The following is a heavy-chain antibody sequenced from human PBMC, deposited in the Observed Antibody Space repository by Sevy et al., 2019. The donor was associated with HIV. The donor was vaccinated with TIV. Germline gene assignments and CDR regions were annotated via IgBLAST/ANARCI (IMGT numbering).Heavy chain of an antibody. Sequence: GDSLKISCKGSGYSFTSYWIGWVRQMPGKGLEWMGIIYPGDSDTRYSPSFQGQVTISADKTISTAYLQWSRLKPSDTAMYYGAGHRSSSTYGFWGGYEDYWGQGTLVTVSS. CDR3: AGHRSSSTYGFWGGYEDY. D-gene: IGHD3-3*01. V-gene: IGHV5-51*01. CDR2: IYPGDSDT. J-gene: IGHJ4*02. CDR1: GYSFTSYW.